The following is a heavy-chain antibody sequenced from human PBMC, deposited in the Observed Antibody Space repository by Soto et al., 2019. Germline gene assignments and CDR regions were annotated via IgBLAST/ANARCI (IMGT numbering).Heavy chain of an antibody. CDR3: ARHWRTGYSTVFGVVMGWFDP. Sequence: SETLSLTCTATGDSITSTDYYWGWIRQPPGKGLEWVASIYYSGSTYHNPSLKSRVTISVDTSKNQFSLKVTSVTAADMAVYYCARHWRTGYSTVFGVVMGWFDPWGQGTLVTVSS. D-gene: IGHD3-3*01. CDR1: GDSITSTDYY. V-gene: IGHV4-39*01. CDR2: IYYSGST. J-gene: IGHJ5*02.